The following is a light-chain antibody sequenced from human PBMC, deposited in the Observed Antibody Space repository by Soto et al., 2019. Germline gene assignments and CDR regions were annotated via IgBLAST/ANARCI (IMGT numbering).Light chain of an antibody. CDR2: EVS. V-gene: IGLV2-14*01. CDR3: SSYTSSSTSLYV. CDR1: SSDVGGYNY. Sequence: QSALTQPASVSGSPGQSITISCTGTSSDVGGYNYVSWYQQHPGKAPKLMIYEVSNRPSGVSNRFSGSKSGNTASLTISGLQAEDEADYYCSSYTSSSTSLYVFGTGTKVT. J-gene: IGLJ1*01.